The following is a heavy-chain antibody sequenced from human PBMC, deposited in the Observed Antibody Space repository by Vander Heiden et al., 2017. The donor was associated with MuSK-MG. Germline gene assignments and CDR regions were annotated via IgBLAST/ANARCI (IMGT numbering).Heavy chain of an antibody. J-gene: IGHJ4*02. D-gene: IGHD6-19*01. V-gene: IGHV3-21*01. Sequence: EVQLVESGGGLVKPGGSLRLSCAASGFTFSSYSMNWVRQAPGKGLEWVSSISSSSRYIYYADSVKGRFTISRDNAKNSLYLKMNSLRAEDTDVYYCSGWYGGGYWGQGTLVTVSS. CDR3: SGWYGGGY. CDR1: GFTFSSYS. CDR2: ISSSSRYI.